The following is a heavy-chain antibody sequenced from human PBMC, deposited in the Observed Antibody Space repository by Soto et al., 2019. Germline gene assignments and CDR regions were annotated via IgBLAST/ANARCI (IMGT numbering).Heavy chain of an antibody. Sequence: EVQLLESGGGLVQPGGSLRLSCAASGFTFSSYAMSWVRQAPGMGLEWVSTISGSGTYTYYADSVKGRFTISRDNSKNTLYLQMNSLRAEDTAVYYCAKVGSSSWFRGYFDYWGQGTLVTVSS. CDR1: GFTFSSYA. CDR2: ISGSGTYT. J-gene: IGHJ4*02. D-gene: IGHD6-13*01. CDR3: AKVGSSSWFRGYFDY. V-gene: IGHV3-23*01.